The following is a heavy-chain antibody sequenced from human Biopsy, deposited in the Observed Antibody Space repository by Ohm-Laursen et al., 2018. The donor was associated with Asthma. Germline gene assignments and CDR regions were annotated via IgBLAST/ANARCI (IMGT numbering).Heavy chain of an antibody. CDR1: GFTFDDYA. Sequence: SLRLSCAASGFTFDDYAIHWVRQAPGKGLEWVGVISKDASTQDYADSVKGRFTMARDNSKNTLDLQMNSLREEDTAVYYCVGDGTDDAFDIWGQGTVVSVSS. V-gene: IGHV3-30*01. J-gene: IGHJ3*02. CDR3: VGDGTDDAFDI. D-gene: IGHD1-1*01. CDR2: ISKDASTQ.